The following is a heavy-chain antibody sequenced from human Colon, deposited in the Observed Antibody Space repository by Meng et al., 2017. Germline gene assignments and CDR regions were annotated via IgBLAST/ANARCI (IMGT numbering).Heavy chain of an antibody. CDR2: INKDGSST. Sequence: VQLVEYGSGLVQPWGSLRICCAASGFTFSDYWMDWVRQAPGKGLVWVSRINKDGSSTRYADSVKGRFTISRDNAKNTLYLQMNSLRAEDTAVYYCAKDLNWNSFDYWGQGALVTVSS. D-gene: IGHD1-7*01. J-gene: IGHJ4*02. CDR1: GFTFSDYW. V-gene: IGHV3-74*01. CDR3: AKDLNWNSFDY.